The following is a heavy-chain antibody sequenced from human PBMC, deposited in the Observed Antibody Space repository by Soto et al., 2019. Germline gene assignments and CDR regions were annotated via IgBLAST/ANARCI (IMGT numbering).Heavy chain of an antibody. J-gene: IGHJ4*02. CDR1: GYTFTSYA. CDR2: INAGNGNT. Sequence: QVQLVQSGAEVKKPGASVKVSCKASGYTFTSYAMHWVRQAPGQRLEWMGWINAGNGNTKYSQKFQGRVTITRDTSASTAYMXXSXLXSEXXXXYYCARDQTGYYAFDYWGQGTLVTVSS. V-gene: IGHV1-3*01. CDR3: ARDQTGYYAFDY. D-gene: IGHD3-9*01.